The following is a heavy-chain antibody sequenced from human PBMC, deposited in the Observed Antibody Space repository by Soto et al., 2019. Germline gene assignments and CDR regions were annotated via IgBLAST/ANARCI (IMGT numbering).Heavy chain of an antibody. V-gene: IGHV1-18*01. J-gene: IGHJ4*02. CDR3: ARLSSYDILTGYYVDY. D-gene: IGHD3-9*01. Sequence: ASVKVSCKASGYTFTDYGFSWVRQAPGQGLEWMGWISAHNGNANYAQKVQGRVTMTTDASTSTVYMELRSLTSDDTALYYCARLSSYDILTGYYVDYWGKGTLVTVSS. CDR1: GYTFTDYG. CDR2: ISAHNGNA.